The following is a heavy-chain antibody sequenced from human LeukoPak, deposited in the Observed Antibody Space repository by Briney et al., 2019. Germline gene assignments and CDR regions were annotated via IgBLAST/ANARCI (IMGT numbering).Heavy chain of an antibody. J-gene: IGHJ3*01. Sequence: GGSLRLSCAGSGFTFSTAWMIWVRQAPGKGLEWVGRVKTKADGGTTDYAAPVKGRFTITRGDSKNTVHLQMNSLKTEDTAVHYCTTEDFWGQGTLVTVSS. CDR1: GFTFSTAW. CDR2: VKTKADGGTT. V-gene: IGHV3-15*01. CDR3: TTEDF. D-gene: IGHD3/OR15-3a*01.